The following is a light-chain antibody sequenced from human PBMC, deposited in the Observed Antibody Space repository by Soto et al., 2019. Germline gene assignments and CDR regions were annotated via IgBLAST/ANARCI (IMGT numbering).Light chain of an antibody. CDR1: QSLGRNY. CDR2: GAS. Sequence: EIVLTQSPGTLSLSPGERATLSCRASQSLGRNYLAWYQHKPGQAPRVLIYGASSRATGIPDRFSGSGSGTDFTLIISRLEPEDFAVYYCHHYGRSPWSFGQGTKVDIK. J-gene: IGKJ1*01. CDR3: HHYGRSPWS. V-gene: IGKV3-20*01.